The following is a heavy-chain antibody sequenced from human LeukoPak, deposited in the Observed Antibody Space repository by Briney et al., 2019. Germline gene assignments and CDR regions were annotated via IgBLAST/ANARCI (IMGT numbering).Heavy chain of an antibody. V-gene: IGHV1-2*02. CDR3: ARCNYYYYYMDV. Sequence: ASVKVSCKASGYTFTGYYMHWVRQAPGQGLEWMGWINPNSGGTNYAQKFQGRVTMTRGTSISTAYMELSRLRSDDTAVYYCARCNYYYYYMDVWGKGTTVTVSS. J-gene: IGHJ6*03. CDR2: INPNSGGT. CDR1: GYTFTGYY.